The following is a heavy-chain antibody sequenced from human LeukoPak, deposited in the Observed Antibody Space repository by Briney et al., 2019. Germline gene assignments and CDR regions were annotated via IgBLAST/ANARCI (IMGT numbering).Heavy chain of an antibody. D-gene: IGHD3-10*01. V-gene: IGHV4-34*01. CDR3: ARGGSGGYYGSGSYYMGHNWFDP. CDR1: GGSFSGYY. Sequence: TLSLTCAVYGGSFSGYYWSWIRPPPRKGLGWIGEINHSGSTNYNPTLKSRVTISVDTSKNQFSLKLSSVTAADTAVYYCARGGSGGYYGSGSYYMGHNWFDPWGQGTLVTVSS. J-gene: IGHJ5*02. CDR2: INHSGST.